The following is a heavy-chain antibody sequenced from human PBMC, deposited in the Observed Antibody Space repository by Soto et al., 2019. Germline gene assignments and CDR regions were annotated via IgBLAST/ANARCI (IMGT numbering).Heavy chain of an antibody. Sequence: SETLSLTCAVYGGSFSGYYWSWIRQPPGKGLEWIGEINHSGSTNYNPSLKSRVTISVDTSKNQFSLKLSSVTAADTAVYYCARVSWIQIWSCFDYWGQGTLVTVSS. CDR1: GGSFSGYY. J-gene: IGHJ4*02. CDR2: INHSGST. D-gene: IGHD5-18*01. V-gene: IGHV4-34*01. CDR3: ARVSWIQIWSCFDY.